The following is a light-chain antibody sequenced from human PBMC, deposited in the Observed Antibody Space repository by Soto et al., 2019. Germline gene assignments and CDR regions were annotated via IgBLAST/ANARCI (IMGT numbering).Light chain of an antibody. CDR2: DAS. J-gene: IGKJ1*01. Sequence: DIQMTQSTSTLSASVGDRVSFTCLASLYSSMLLAWYQKRPGEAPSLINTDASKLESGVPPRFNGSRSETEFTLTIRNLQPDDFATYYCQQYNSFPWTFGLGTMVDVK. CDR1: LYSSML. CDR3: QQYNSFPWT. V-gene: IGKV1-5*01.